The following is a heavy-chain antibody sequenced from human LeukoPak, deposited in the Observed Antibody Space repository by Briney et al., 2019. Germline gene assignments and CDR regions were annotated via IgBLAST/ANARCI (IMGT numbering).Heavy chain of an antibody. V-gene: IGHV3-23*01. Sequence: QPGGSLRLSCAASGFTFSSYAMSWVRQAPGKGLEWVSAISGSGGSTYYADSVKGRFTISRDNSKNTLYLQMNSLRAEDTAEYYCAKSGYLRILGVVDYWGQSTLVTVSS. CDR2: ISGSGGST. J-gene: IGHJ4*02. CDR1: GFTFSSYA. CDR3: AKSGYLRILGVVDY. D-gene: IGHD3-3*01.